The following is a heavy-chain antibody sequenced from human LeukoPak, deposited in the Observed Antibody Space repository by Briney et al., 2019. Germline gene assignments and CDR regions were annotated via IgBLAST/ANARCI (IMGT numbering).Heavy chain of an antibody. CDR1: GFTFSSYW. J-gene: IGHJ4*02. CDR3: AKGILRLKYFDY. CDR2: INSDGSST. Sequence: PGGSLRLSCAASGFTFSSYWMHWVRQAPGKGLVWVSRINSDGSSTSYADSVKGRFTISRDNSKNTLYLQMNSLRAEDTAVYYCAKGILRLKYFDYWGQGTLVTVSS. D-gene: IGHD4-17*01. V-gene: IGHV3-74*01.